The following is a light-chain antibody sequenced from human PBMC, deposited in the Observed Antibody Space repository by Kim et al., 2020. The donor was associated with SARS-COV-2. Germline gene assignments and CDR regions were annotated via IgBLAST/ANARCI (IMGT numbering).Light chain of an antibody. CDR3: QQSYSTPRT. J-gene: IGKJ4*01. CDR2: AAS. CDR1: QSISSY. V-gene: IGKV1-39*01. Sequence: SASVGDRVTIPCRASQSISSYLNWYQQKPGKAPKLLIYAASSLQSGVPSRFSGSGSGTDFTLTISSLQPEDFATYYCQQSYSTPRTFGGGTKVDIK.